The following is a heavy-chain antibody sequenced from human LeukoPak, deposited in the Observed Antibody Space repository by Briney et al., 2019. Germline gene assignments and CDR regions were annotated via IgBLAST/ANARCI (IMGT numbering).Heavy chain of an antibody. CDR2: ISIDGGDT. Sequence: PGGSLRLSCAASGFTFSSNWMHWVRQAPGKGLVWVSRISIDGGDTVYADSVKGRFTVSRDSAKDTLYLQMNSLRVEDTAVYYCARGPYYAAGSFDYWGQGTLVTVSS. D-gene: IGHD3-10*01. CDR1: GFTFSSNW. J-gene: IGHJ4*02. CDR3: ARGPYYAAGSFDY. V-gene: IGHV3-74*01.